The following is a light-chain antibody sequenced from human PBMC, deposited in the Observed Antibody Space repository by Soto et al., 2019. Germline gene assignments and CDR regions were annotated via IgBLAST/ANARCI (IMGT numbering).Light chain of an antibody. J-gene: IGLJ2*01. V-gene: IGLV2-11*01. CDR1: SNDVGGYDY. CDR2: DVT. CDR3: CSYAGNYTF. Sequence: QSVLTQPRSVSGSPGQSVTISCTGTSNDVGGYDYVSWYQQYPGKAPTYILYDVTKRPSGVPDRFSGSKSGNTASLTISGLHADDEADYYCCSYAGNYTFFGGGTKLTVL.